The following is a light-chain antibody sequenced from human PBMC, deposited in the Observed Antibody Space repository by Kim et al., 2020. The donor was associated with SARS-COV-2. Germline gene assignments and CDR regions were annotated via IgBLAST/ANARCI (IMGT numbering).Light chain of an antibody. CDR3: SSYTTSGTFYV. Sequence: QSALTQPASVSGSPGQSITISCTGTSRDVGGYNYVSWYLQHPGKAPKLMIYDVSKRPPGVSDRFSGSKSGNTASLTISGLQAEDDADYYCSSYTTSGTFYVFGTGTQLTVL. CDR1: SRDVGGYNY. CDR2: DVS. V-gene: IGLV2-14*03. J-gene: IGLJ1*01.